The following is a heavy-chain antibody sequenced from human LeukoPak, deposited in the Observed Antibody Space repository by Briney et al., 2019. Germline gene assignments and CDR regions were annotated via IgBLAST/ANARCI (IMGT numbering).Heavy chain of an antibody. CDR3: ARVDHRIAARMKFDY. Sequence: PGGSLRLSCAASGFTFSSCSMNWVRQAPGKGLEWVSSISSSSSYIYYADTVKGRFTISRDNAKNSLYLQMNSLRAEDTAVYYCARVDHRIAARMKFDYWGQGTLVTVSS. J-gene: IGHJ4*02. V-gene: IGHV3-21*01. D-gene: IGHD6-6*01. CDR2: ISSSSSYI. CDR1: GFTFSSCS.